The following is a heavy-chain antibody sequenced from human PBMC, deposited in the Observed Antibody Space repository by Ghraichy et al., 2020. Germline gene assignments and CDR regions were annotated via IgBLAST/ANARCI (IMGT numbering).Heavy chain of an antibody. V-gene: IGHV3-11*01. CDR1: GFTFSDYY. Sequence: GGSLRLSCAASGFTFSDYYMSWIRQAPGKGLEWVSYISSSGSTIYYADSGKGRFTISRDNAKNSRYLQMNSLRAEDTAVYYCARVTSLGSSWYFREESYFDYWGQGTLVTVSS. CDR2: ISSSGSTI. CDR3: ARVTSLGSSWYFREESYFDY. J-gene: IGHJ4*02. D-gene: IGHD6-13*01.